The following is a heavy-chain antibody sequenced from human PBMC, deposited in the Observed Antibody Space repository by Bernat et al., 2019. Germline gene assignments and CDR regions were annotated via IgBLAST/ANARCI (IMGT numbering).Heavy chain of an antibody. CDR3: AKAPITRDCSGGSCYSPDGY. J-gene: IGHJ4*02. Sequence: QVQLVESGGGVVQPGGSLRLSCAASGFTFSSSGMHWVRQAPGKGLEWVAFIRCDGSNKYYADSAKGRFTISRENSKNRMYLQMNNLRPETTAEYYCAKAPITRDCSGGSCYSPDGYWGQGTLVTVSS. CDR1: GFTFSSSG. CDR2: IRCDGSNK. D-gene: IGHD2-15*01. V-gene: IGHV3-30*02.